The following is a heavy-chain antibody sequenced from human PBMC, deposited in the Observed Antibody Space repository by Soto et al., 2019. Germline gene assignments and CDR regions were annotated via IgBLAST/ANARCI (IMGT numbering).Heavy chain of an antibody. J-gene: IGHJ4*02. CDR2: IYYSGST. CDR1: GASVSTGSHF. CDR3: ATNDEATGNFHS. Sequence: SETLSLTCTVFGASVSTGSHFWNWMRQSPGKGLEWMGYIYYSGSTNSNPSLKSRLIMSVDTSKNQFSLKLSSVTAADTAVYFCATNDEATGNFHSWGQGTLVTVSS. D-gene: IGHD1-26*01. V-gene: IGHV4-61*01.